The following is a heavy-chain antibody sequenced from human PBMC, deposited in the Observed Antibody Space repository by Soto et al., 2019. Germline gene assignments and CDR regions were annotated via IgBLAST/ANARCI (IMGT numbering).Heavy chain of an antibody. V-gene: IGHV4-61*01. CDR2: IYYSGST. J-gene: IGHJ4*02. D-gene: IGHD1-26*01. CDR1: GGSVSSGSYY. Sequence: PSETLSLTCTVSGGSVSSGSYYWSWIRQPPGKGLEWIGYIYYSGSTNYNPSLKSRVTISVDTSKNQFSLKLSSVTAADTAVYYCASTTSGSYPSLVYWGQGTLVTVSS. CDR3: ASTTSGSYPSLVY.